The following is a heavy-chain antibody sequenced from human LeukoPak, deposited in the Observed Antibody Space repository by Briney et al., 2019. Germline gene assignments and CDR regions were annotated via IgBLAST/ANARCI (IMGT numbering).Heavy chain of an antibody. CDR3: ARDRDAYCGGDCYSDPSYYFDY. D-gene: IGHD2-21*02. CDR1: GFAFSTEN. J-gene: IGHJ4*02. V-gene: IGHV3-48*01. CDR2: ISSRSTTI. Sequence: GGSLRLSCAASGFAFSTENMNWARQAPGRGLEWVSYISSRSTTIYYADSVKGRFTISRDNAKNSLFLQMNSLRAEDTAVYYCARDRDAYCGGDCYSDPSYYFDYWGQGTLVTVSS.